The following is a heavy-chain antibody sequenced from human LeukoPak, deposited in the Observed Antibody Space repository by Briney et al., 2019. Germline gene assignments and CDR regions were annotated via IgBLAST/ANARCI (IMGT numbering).Heavy chain of an antibody. D-gene: IGHD3-16*02. V-gene: IGHV1-8*01. CDR3: ARVTFGGVVADFDH. Sequence: PVASVKVSCKASGYTFTSYDINWVRQATGQGLEWMGWMNPNSGNTGYAQKFQGRVTMTRNTSISTAYMELSSLRSEATAVYYCARVTFGGVVADFDHWGQGTLVTVSS. CDR2: MNPNSGNT. J-gene: IGHJ4*02. CDR1: GYTFTSYD.